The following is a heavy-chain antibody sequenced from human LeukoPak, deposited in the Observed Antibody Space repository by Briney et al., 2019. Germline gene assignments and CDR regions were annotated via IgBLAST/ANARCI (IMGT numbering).Heavy chain of an antibody. J-gene: IGHJ5*02. CDR2: IYYSGST. V-gene: IGHV4-30-4*01. D-gene: IGHD3-22*01. CDR1: GGSISSGDYY. Sequence: PSETLSLTCTVSGGSISSGDYYGSWIRQPPGKGLEWIGYIYYSGSTYYNPSLKSRVTISVDTSKNQFSLKLSSVTAADTAVYYCARHRNVGGYFSSYNWFDPWGQGNLVTVSS. CDR3: ARHRNVGGYFSSYNWFDP.